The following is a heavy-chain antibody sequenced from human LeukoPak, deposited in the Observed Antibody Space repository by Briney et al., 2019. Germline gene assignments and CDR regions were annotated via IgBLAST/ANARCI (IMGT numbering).Heavy chain of an antibody. CDR1: GFTFSNAW. CDR3: TTTTGDYYDSSGYPYAVDY. J-gene: IGHJ4*02. Sequence: GGSLRLSCAASGFTFSNAWMSWVRQAPGKGLEWVGRIKSKTDGGTTDYAAPVKGRFTISRDDSKNTLYLQMNSLKTEDTAVYYCTTTTGDYYDSSGYPYAVDYWGQGTLVTVSS. V-gene: IGHV3-15*01. CDR2: IKSKTDGGTT. D-gene: IGHD3-22*01.